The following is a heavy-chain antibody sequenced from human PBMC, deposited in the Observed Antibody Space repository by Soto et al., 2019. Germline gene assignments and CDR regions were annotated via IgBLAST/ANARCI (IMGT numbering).Heavy chain of an antibody. CDR3: ARDKKHYDILTGYYKGDYYGMDV. CDR2: ISYDGSNK. CDR1: GFTFSSYA. V-gene: IGHV3-30-3*01. D-gene: IGHD3-9*01. J-gene: IGHJ6*02. Sequence: GSLRLSCAASGFTFSSYARHWVRQAPGKGLEWVAVISYDGSNKYYADSVKGRFTISRDNSKNTLYLQMNSLRAEDTAVYYCARDKKHYDILTGYYKGDYYGMDVWGQGTTVTVSS.